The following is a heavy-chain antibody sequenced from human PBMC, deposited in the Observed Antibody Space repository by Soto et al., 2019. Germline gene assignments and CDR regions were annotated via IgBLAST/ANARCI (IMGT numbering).Heavy chain of an antibody. J-gene: IGHJ5*02. D-gene: IGHD1-1*01. Sequence: SETLSLTCAVSGYSITSGYYWGWIRQPPGKGLEWIGSIYHSGSTYYNPSLKSRVTISVDTSKNQFSLKLRSVTAADTAVYYCVRDGTKTLRDWFDPWGQGISVTVSS. V-gene: IGHV4-38-2*01. CDR2: IYHSGST. CDR3: VRDGTKTLRDWFDP. CDR1: GYSITSGYY.